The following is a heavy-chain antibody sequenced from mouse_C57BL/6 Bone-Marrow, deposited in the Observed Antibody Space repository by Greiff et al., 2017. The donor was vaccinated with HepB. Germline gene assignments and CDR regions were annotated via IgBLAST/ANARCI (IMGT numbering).Heavy chain of an antibody. Sequence: VQLQQPGAELVKPGASVKLSCEASGYTFTSYWMHWVKQRPGRGLEWIGRIEHNSGGTKYNEKFKSKATLTVDKPARTAYMQLSSLTSEDSAVYYCARSHYYGSSYFDYWGQGTTLTVSS. CDR2: IEHNSGGT. CDR1: GYTFTSYW. CDR3: ARSHYYGSSYFDY. D-gene: IGHD1-1*01. J-gene: IGHJ2*01. V-gene: IGHV1-72*01.